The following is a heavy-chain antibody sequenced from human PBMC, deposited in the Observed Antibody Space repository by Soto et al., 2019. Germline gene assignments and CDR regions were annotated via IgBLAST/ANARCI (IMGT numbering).Heavy chain of an antibody. Sequence: GGSLRLSCAASGFTFSSHWMSWVRQAPEKGLEWVANIKPDGSEKWYVDSVKGRLIISRDKSKNTVDLQMNSLRAEDTAVYYCTKVGPYDSGRYMFRYNWFGPWGPGTLVTVSS. J-gene: IGHJ5*02. CDR1: GFTFSSHW. CDR3: TKVGPYDSGRYMFRYNWFGP. CDR2: IKPDGSEK. V-gene: IGHV3-7*05. D-gene: IGHD3-10*01.